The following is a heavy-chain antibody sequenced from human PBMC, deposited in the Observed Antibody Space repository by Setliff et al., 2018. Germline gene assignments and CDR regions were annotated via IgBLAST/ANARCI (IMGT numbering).Heavy chain of an antibody. V-gene: IGHV4-39*01. Sequence: SETLSLTCTVSGGSISSSSYYWGWIRQPPGKGLEWIGSTYYRGSTYYNPSLKSRVTISVDTSKNQFSLKLSSVTAADTAVYYCARLDGAGLWSHYYYYYMGVWGKGTTVTVSS. D-gene: IGHD5-18*01. CDR3: ARLDGAGLWSHYYYYYMGV. CDR2: TYYRGST. CDR1: GGSISSSSYY. J-gene: IGHJ6*03.